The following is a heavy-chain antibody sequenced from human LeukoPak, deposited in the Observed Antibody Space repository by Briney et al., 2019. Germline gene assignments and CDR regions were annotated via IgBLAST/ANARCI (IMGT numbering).Heavy chain of an antibody. CDR2: IYYSGRT. Sequence: SETLSLTCTASGGSISSYYWSWIRQPPGKGLEWIGYIYYSGRTTYNPSLSSRVTISVDTSKNQFSLKLSSVTAADTAVYFCARHGGTFAINDAFDIWGQGTMVTVSS. V-gene: IGHV4-59*08. J-gene: IGHJ3*02. CDR1: GGSISSYY. D-gene: IGHD1-1*01. CDR3: ARHGGTFAINDAFDI.